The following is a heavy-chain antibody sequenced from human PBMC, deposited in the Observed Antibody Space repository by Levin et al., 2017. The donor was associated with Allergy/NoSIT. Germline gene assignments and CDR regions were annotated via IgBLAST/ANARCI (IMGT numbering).Heavy chain of an antibody. V-gene: IGHV2-5*02. J-gene: IGHJ4*02. CDR3: ARIRYYYDSSAPGGDYFDY. D-gene: IGHD3-22*01. CDR2: IYWDDDK. Sequence: SGPTLVKPTQTLTLTCTFSGFSLSTSGVGVGWIRQPPGKALEWLALIYWDDDKRYSPSLKSRLTITKDTSKNQVVLTMTNMDPVDTATYYCARIRYYYDSSAPGGDYFDYWGQGTLVTVSS. CDR1: GFSLSTSGVG.